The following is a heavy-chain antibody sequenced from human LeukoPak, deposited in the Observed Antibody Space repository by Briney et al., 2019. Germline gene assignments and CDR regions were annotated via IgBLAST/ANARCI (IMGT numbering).Heavy chain of an antibody. D-gene: IGHD3-10*01. Sequence: PGGSLRLSCAASGFTSSSYGMSWVRQAPGKGLEWVSAISGSGGSTYYADSVKGRFTISRDNSKNTLYLQMNSLRAEDTAVYYCAKDIRPGPKYGSGSYQGSSFDYWGQGTLVTVSS. J-gene: IGHJ4*02. CDR3: AKDIRPGPKYGSGSYQGSSFDY. CDR1: GFTSSSYG. CDR2: ISGSGGST. V-gene: IGHV3-23*01.